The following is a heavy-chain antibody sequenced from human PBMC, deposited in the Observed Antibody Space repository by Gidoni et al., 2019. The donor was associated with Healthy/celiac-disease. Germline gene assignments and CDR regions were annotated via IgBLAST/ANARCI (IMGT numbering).Heavy chain of an antibody. J-gene: IGHJ4*02. CDR2: IWYDGSNK. V-gene: IGHV3-33*01. D-gene: IGHD6-6*01. Sequence: QVQLVESGGGVVQPGRSLRLSCSASGFTFSSYGMHWVRQAAGKGLEWVAVIWYDGSNKYYADSVKGRFTISRDNSKNTLYLQMNSLRAEDTAVYYCARDKDGSSGVAADYWGQGTLVTVSS. CDR1: GFTFSSYG. CDR3: ARDKDGSSGVAADY.